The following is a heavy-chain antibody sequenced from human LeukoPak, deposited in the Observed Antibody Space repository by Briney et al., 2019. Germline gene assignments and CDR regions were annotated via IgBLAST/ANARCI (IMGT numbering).Heavy chain of an antibody. Sequence: PSETLSLTCTVSGGSISSYYWGWIRQPPGKGLEWIGTVYYSGSTYYNPSLMSRVTISVDTSKNQFSLKLSSLTAADTAVYYCARQSGAYGRVDYWGQGTLVTVSS. CDR1: GGSISSYY. V-gene: IGHV4-39*01. CDR3: ARQSGAYGRVDY. D-gene: IGHD3-10*01. CDR2: VYYSGST. J-gene: IGHJ4*02.